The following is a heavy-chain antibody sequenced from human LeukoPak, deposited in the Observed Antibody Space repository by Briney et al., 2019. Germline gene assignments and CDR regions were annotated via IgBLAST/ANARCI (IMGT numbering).Heavy chain of an antibody. V-gene: IGHV3-7*03. CDR2: IKQDGSEK. CDR1: GFTFSSYC. J-gene: IGHJ4*02. D-gene: IGHD5-12*01. Sequence: GGSLRLSCAASGFTFSSYCMSWVRQAPGKGLEWVANIKQDGSEKYYVDSVKGRFTISRDNAKNSLYLQMNSLRAEDTAVYYCARDRMGMGGYAFDYWGQGTLVTVSS. CDR3: ARDRMGMGGYAFDY.